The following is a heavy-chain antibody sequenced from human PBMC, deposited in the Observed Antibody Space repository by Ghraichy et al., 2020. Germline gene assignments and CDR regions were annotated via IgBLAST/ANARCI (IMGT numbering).Heavy chain of an antibody. V-gene: IGHV4-39*01. CDR1: GGSISSSSYY. J-gene: IGHJ4*02. CDR3: ASQAFYDYVWGSYRPYYFDY. Sequence: ESLNISCTVSGGSISSSSYYWGWIRQPPGKGLEWIGSIYYSGSTYYNPSLKSRVTISVDTSKNQFSLKLSSVTAADTAVYYCASQAFYDYVWGSYRPYYFDYWGQGTLVTVSS. D-gene: IGHD3-16*02. CDR2: IYYSGST.